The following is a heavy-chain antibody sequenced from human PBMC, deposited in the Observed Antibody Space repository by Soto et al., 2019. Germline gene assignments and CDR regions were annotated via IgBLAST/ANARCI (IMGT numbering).Heavy chain of an antibody. J-gene: IGHJ5*02. V-gene: IGHV1-69*01. CDR2: FVSTFNKV. CDR3: ARAWVRSSALTLSLDS. CDR1: AGTLSTYA. D-gene: IGHD6-6*01. Sequence: QVQLVQSGAEVKKPGSSVRVSCKAPAGTLSTYAISWVRQAPAQGLEWMGDFVSTFNKVNYAQKFQGRVALSADESTSTAYMELTGLTSKDTAVYFCARAWVRSSALTLSLDSWGQGTLVIVSS.